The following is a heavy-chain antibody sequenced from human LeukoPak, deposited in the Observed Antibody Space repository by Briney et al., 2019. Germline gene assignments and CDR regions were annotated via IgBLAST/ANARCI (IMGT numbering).Heavy chain of an antibody. D-gene: IGHD2-15*01. Sequence: GASVKVSCKASGYTFTSYGISWVRQAPGQGLEWMGWISAYNGNTNYAQKLQGRVTMTRDTSTSTVYMELSSLRSEDTAVYYCAREDPGVVALLDRYFDLWGRGTLVTVSS. V-gene: IGHV1-18*01. CDR3: AREDPGVVALLDRYFDL. CDR2: ISAYNGNT. J-gene: IGHJ2*01. CDR1: GYTFTSYG.